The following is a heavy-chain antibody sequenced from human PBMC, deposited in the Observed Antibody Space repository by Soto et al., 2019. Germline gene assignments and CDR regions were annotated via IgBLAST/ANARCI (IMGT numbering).Heavy chain of an antibody. CDR1: GFTFSSYD. CDR3: ARDMDYGDDWYFDL. V-gene: IGHV3-13*01. J-gene: IGHJ2*01. Sequence: EVQLVESGGGLVQPGGSLRLSCAASGFTFSSYDMHWVHQATGKGLEWVSAIGTAGDTYYPGSVKGRFTISRENAKNSLYLQMNSLRAEDTAVYYCARDMDYGDDWYFDLWGRGTLVTVSS. CDR2: IGTAGDT. D-gene: IGHD4-17*01.